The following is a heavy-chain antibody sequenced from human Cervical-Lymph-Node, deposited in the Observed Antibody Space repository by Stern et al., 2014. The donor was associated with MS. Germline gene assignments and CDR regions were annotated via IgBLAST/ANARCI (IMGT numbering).Heavy chain of an antibody. V-gene: IGHV1-46*02. CDR3: AVRYCSGGRCYSVPDV. Sequence: DQLVESGSEVKKPGASVKVSCKASEYTHKNYLIHWVRQAPGQRPDWMGVINPSGATNYAQKVQDRVTMTTDASTSTFYMELSRLRSEDTAVYYCAVRYCSGGRCYSVPDVWGQGTTVIVSS. CDR2: INPSGAT. CDR1: EYTHKNYL. J-gene: IGHJ6*02. D-gene: IGHD2-15*01.